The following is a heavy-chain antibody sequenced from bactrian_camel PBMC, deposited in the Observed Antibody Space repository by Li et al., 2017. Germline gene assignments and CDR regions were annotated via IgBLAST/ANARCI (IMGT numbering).Heavy chain of an antibody. J-gene: IGHJ4*01. V-gene: IGHV3-2*01. CDR3: ALGPVNY. Sequence: HVQLVESGGGLVHPGGSLRLSCEGSGFDFSNYSMTWVRQTPGRGLEWVTTIIRDGTNIYYADSVKGRFTISRDNAKNTHYLQMSSLTFEDTAMYYCALGPVNYWGQGTQVTVS. CDR1: GFDFSNYS. CDR2: IIRDGTNI.